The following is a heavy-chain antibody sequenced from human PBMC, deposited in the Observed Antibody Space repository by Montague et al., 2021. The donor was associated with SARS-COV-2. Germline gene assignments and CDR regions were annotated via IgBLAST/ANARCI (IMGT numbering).Heavy chain of an antibody. CDR2: IYYSGST. J-gene: IGHJ4*02. D-gene: IGHD3-10*01. CDR3: ARGGVGLWFGRALDY. V-gene: IGHV4-39*01. CDR1: GGSISSSSYY. Sequence: SETLSLTCTVSGGSISSSSYYWGWIRQPPGKGLEWIGSIYYSGSTYYNPSLKSRVTISVDTSKNQFSLKLSSVTAAGTAVYYCARGGVGLWFGRALDYWGQGTLVTVSS.